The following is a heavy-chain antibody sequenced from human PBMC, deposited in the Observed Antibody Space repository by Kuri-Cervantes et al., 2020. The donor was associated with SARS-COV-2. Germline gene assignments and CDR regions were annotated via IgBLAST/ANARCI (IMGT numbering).Heavy chain of an antibody. CDR3: ARSVGGGSYDPVEFDYFDY. CDR1: GYSISSGYY. Sequence: GSLRLSCTVSGYSISSGYYWGWIRQPPGKGLEWIGSIYHSGSTYYNPSLKSRVTISVDASKNQFSLKLSSVTAADTAVNYCARSVGGGSYDPVEFDYFDYWGQGTLVTVSS. J-gene: IGHJ4*02. D-gene: IGHD1-26*01. V-gene: IGHV4-38-2*02. CDR2: IYHSGST.